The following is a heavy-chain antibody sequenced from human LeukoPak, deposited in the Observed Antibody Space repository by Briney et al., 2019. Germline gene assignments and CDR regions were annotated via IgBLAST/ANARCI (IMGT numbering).Heavy chain of an antibody. V-gene: IGHV4-61*02. CDR2: IYTSGST. Sequence: SQTLFLTCTVSGGSISSGSYYWSWIRQPAGKGLEWIGRIYTSGSTNYNPSLKSRVTISVDRSKNQFSLKLSSVTAADTAVYYCASLYQLLPWYFGYWGQGTLVTVSS. J-gene: IGHJ4*02. CDR1: GGSISSGSYY. D-gene: IGHD2-2*01. CDR3: ASLYQLLPWYFGY.